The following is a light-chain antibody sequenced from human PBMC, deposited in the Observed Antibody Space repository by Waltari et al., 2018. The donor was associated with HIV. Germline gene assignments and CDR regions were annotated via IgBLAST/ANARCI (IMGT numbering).Light chain of an antibody. CDR3: QAWDSSTGV. J-gene: IGLJ2*01. CDR2: QDS. V-gene: IGLV3-1*01. CDR1: KLGDKY. Sequence: SYELTHPPSVSVSPGQTARITCPGDKLGDKYACWYQQKPGQSPVLVIYQDSKRPSGIPERFSGSNSGNTATLTISGTQAMDEADYYCQAWDSSTGVFGGGTKLTVL.